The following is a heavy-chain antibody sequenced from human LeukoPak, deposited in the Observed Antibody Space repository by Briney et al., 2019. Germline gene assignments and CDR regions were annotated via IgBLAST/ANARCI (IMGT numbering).Heavy chain of an antibody. V-gene: IGHV1-2*06. CDR3: ARVGDGLNDAFDI. D-gene: IGHD5-24*01. J-gene: IGHJ3*02. Sequence: ASVKVSCKASGYTFTGYYMNWVRQAPGQGLEWMGRINPNSGGTNYAQKFQGRVTMTRDTSISTAYMELSRLRSDDTAVYYCARVGDGLNDAFDIWGRGIMVTVSS. CDR1: GYTFTGYY. CDR2: INPNSGGT.